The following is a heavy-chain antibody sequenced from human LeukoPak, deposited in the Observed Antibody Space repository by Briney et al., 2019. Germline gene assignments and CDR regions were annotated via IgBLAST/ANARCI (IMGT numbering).Heavy chain of an antibody. D-gene: IGHD6-19*01. CDR2: VFYSGRT. CDR1: GGSISSGDSY. CDR3: AREKEWLRFRGFDS. V-gene: IGHV4-31*03. Sequence: SETLSLTRTVSGGSISSGDSYWTWIRQHPGKGLEWIGKVFYSGRTYYNPSLESRVSISVDPSNQQFSLRLNSVTAADTAVYYCAREKEWLRFRGFDSWGQGTLVTVSS. J-gene: IGHJ4*02.